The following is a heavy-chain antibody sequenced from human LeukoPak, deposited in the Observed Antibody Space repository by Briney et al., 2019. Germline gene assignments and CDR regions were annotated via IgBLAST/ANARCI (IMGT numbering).Heavy chain of an antibody. CDR2: IYSGGST. V-gene: IGHV3-53*01. J-gene: IGHJ4*02. CDR3: ARDLAADGVDY. CDR1: GFTVSSNY. D-gene: IGHD6-13*01. Sequence: PGGSLRLSCAASGFTVSSNYISWVRQAPGKGLEWVSVIYSGGSTYYADSVKGRFTISRDNSKNTLYLQMNSLRAEDTAVYYCARDLAADGVDYLGQGTLVTVSS.